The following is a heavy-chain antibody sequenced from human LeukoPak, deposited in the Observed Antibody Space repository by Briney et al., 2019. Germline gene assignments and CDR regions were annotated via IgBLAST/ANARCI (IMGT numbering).Heavy chain of an antibody. CDR2: ISSSRNNI. CDR3: ARDTFPYYYDSSGYYSDY. CDR1: GFTFSDNS. Sequence: GGSLRLSCAASGFTFSDNSMNWVRQAPGKGLEWVSYISSSRNNIYYADSVKGRFTISRDNAKSSLFLQMNSLRAEDTAVYYCARDTFPYYYDSSGYYSDYWGQGTLVTVSS. D-gene: IGHD3-22*01. V-gene: IGHV3-48*04. J-gene: IGHJ4*02.